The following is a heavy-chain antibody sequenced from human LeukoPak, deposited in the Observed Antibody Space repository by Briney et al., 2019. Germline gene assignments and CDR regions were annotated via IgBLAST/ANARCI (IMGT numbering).Heavy chain of an antibody. CDR1: GFTFSTYS. CDR3: VITSATGPLDY. Sequence: GGSLRLSCAASGFTFSTYSMNWVRQSPGRGLEWVSSISSGSTYIFYADSVKGRFTISRDNAKNTLYLQMSSLRVEDTAVYYCVITSATGPLDYWGQGTLVTVSS. J-gene: IGHJ4*02. V-gene: IGHV3-21*01. CDR2: ISSGSTYI. D-gene: IGHD6-6*01.